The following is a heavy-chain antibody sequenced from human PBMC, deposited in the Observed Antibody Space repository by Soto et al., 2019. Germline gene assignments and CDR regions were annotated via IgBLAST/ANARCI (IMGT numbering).Heavy chain of an antibody. CDR1: GYTFTNSD. CDR2: MNRDSGHA. D-gene: IGHD2-15*01. CDR3: ARRPHCSGGICYYGLDN. Sequence: ASVKVSCNASGYTFTNSDINWVRQAPGQGLEWMGWMNRDSGHAAYAQKFQGRVTLTTSTSTSTVYMEMRSLGSEDTAVYYCARRPHCSGGICYYGLDNWGQGTLVTVSS. V-gene: IGHV1-8*01. J-gene: IGHJ4*02.